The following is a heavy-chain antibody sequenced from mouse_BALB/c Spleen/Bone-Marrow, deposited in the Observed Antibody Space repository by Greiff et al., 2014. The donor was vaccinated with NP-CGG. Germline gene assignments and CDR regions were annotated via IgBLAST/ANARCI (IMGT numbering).Heavy chain of an antibody. CDR1: GFTFSSYG. V-gene: IGHV5-6*01. CDR3: ARQRGGGYYGFFAY. D-gene: IGHD1-1*01. CDR2: ISIGDGYT. J-gene: IGHJ3*01. Sequence: EVKLMESGGALVKPGGSLKLSCAASGFTFSSYGMSWVRQTPDKRLEWVATISIGDGYTYYPDSVKGRFTISRDNAKNTLYLQMSSLTSEDSAMYYCARQRGGGYYGFFAYWGQGTLVTVSA.